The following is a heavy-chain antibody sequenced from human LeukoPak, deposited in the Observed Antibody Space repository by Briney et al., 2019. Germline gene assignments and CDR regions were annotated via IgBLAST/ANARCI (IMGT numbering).Heavy chain of an antibody. CDR3: ARKATTGPTKAAFDI. V-gene: IGHV4-30-4*01. J-gene: IGHJ3*02. D-gene: IGHD4-17*01. CDR1: GGSISSGDYY. Sequence: PSETLSLTCTVSGGSISSGDYYWSWIRQPPGTGLEWIGYIYYSGSTYYNPSLKSRVTMSVDTSKNQFSLKLSSVTAVDTAVYYCARKATTGPTKAAFDIWGQGTMVTVSS. CDR2: IYYSGST.